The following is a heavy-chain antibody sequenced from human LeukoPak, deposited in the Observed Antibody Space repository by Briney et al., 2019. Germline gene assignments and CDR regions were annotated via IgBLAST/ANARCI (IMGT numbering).Heavy chain of an antibody. Sequence: PSETLSLTCAVYGGSFSGYYWSWIRQPPGKGLEWIGEINHSGSTNYNPSLKSRVTISVDTSKNQFSLKLSSVTAADTAVYYCARGRISGVVVVAAFDYWGQGTLVTVSS. CDR3: ARGRISGVVVVAAFDY. D-gene: IGHD2-15*01. V-gene: IGHV4-34*01. CDR2: INHSGST. J-gene: IGHJ4*02. CDR1: GGSFSGYY.